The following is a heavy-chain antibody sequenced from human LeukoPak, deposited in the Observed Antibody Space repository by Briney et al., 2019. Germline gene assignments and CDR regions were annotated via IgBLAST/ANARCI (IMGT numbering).Heavy chain of an antibody. Sequence: SETLSLTCTDSGGSISGYYWTWIRQPPGKGLEWIGYIYYSGGTNYNPSLKSRVTISVDTSKNQFSLKLSSVTAADTAVYYCARDRAAAGTFGFDPWGQGTLVTVSS. CDR1: GGSISGYY. D-gene: IGHD6-13*01. V-gene: IGHV4-59*01. J-gene: IGHJ5*02. CDR2: IYYSGGT. CDR3: ARDRAAAGTFGFDP.